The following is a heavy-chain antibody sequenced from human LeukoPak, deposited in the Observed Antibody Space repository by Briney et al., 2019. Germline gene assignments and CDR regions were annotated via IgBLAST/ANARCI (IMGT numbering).Heavy chain of an antibody. CDR1: GGSISSYY. D-gene: IGHD3-10*01. CDR2: IYYSGST. CDR3: ARQGTADAFDI. J-gene: IGHJ3*02. V-gene: IGHV4-59*08. Sequence: SETLSLTCTVSGGSISSYYWSWIRQPPGKGLEWIGYIYYSGSTNYNPSLKSRVTISVGTSKNQFSLKLSSVTAADTAVYYCARQGTADAFDIWGQGTMVTVSS.